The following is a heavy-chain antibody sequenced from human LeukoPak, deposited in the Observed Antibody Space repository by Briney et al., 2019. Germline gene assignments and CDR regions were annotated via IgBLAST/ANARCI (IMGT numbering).Heavy chain of an antibody. CDR3: AREPTTVTTAHDAFDI. CDR2: IKQDGSEK. J-gene: IGHJ3*02. CDR1: GFTFSSYW. D-gene: IGHD4-17*01. Sequence: PGGSLRLSCAASGFTFSSYWVSWVRQAPGKGLEWVANIKQDGSEKYYVDSVKGRFTISRDNAKNSLYLQMNSLRAEDTAVYYCAREPTTVTTAHDAFDIWGQGTMVTVSS. V-gene: IGHV3-7*01.